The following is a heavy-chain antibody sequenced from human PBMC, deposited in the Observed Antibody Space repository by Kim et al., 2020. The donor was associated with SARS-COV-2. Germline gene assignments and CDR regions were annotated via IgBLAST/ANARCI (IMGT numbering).Heavy chain of an antibody. V-gene: IGHV3-33*01. CDR3: ARMRSPYGMDV. J-gene: IGHJ6*02. D-gene: IGHD2-15*01. CDR2: K. Sequence: KYYADSVKGRFTISRDNYKNTLYLQMNSLRAEDTAVYYCARMRSPYGMDVWGQGTTVTVSS.